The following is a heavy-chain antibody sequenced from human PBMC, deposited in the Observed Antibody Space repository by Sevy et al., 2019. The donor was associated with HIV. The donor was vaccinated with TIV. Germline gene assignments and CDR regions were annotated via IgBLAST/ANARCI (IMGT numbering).Heavy chain of an antibody. Sequence: GESLKISCEASGFTFDYYGVHWVRQAPGKGLEWVAFIGFDGSDKNYAASVKGRFTISRDNSQNTMYMQMNSLRPDDTAVYYCAKNTAAAGVGGFDYWGHGTLVTVSS. D-gene: IGHD6-13*01. CDR3: AKNTAAAGVGGFDY. CDR2: IGFDGSDK. CDR1: GFTFDYYG. V-gene: IGHV3-30*02. J-gene: IGHJ4*01.